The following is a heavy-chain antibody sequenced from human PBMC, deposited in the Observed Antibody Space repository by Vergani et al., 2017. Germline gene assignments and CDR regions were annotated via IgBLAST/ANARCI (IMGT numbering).Heavy chain of an antibody. CDR3: AGAANTSGDYSYRAV. CDR2: ISHTGRTI. V-gene: IGHV3-11*01. J-gene: IGHJ6*03. Sequence: QVQLVESGGGAVKPGGSLRLSCEASGFSFSQYYMSWIRQAPGKGLEWVSGISHTGRTIFYGASVKGRFTISRDNAQNSLFLQLNSLTAEDTAIYYCAGAANTSGDYSYRAVWGTGTTVPVSS. D-gene: IGHD2-15*01. CDR1: GFSFSQYY.